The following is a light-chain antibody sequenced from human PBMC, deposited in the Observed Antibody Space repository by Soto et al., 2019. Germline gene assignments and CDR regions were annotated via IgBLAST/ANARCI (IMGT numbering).Light chain of an antibody. Sequence: QSVLTQPPSVSGSPGQSVAISCTGTSSDVGSYNRVSWYQQPPGAAPKLMIYEVSNRPSGVPDRFSGSKSGNTASLTISGLQAEDEADYYCNSCTGSSTYVFGTGTKVTVL. CDR2: EVS. CDR1: SSDVGSYNR. CDR3: NSCTGSSTYV. J-gene: IGLJ1*01. V-gene: IGLV2-18*02.